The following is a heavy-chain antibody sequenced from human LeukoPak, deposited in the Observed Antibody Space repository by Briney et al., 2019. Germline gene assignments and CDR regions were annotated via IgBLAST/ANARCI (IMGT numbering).Heavy chain of an antibody. CDR2: IIPVFGTA. D-gene: IGHD3-10*01. CDR3: ARGDYYGSESYWHTKWFDP. Sequence: SVKVSCKASGGTFNSHVISWVRQAPGQGLEWMGGIIPVFGTANYAQKFQGRVTITTDGSTTTAYMEMGSLRSEDTAVYYCARGDYYGSESYWHTKWFDPWGQGTLVTVSS. V-gene: IGHV1-69*05. CDR1: GGTFNSHV. J-gene: IGHJ5*02.